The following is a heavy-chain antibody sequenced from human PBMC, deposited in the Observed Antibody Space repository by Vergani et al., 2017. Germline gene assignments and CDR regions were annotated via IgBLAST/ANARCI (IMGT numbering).Heavy chain of an antibody. Sequence: QVQLVESEGGVVQPGRSLTLSCVASGFTFSSHGMHWVRQAPGKGLEWVAVIWYDGSNKYYGDSVKGRFTISRDISKNTLYLEMNSLSAEDTALYHCVKDHPVFDEWGRGTLVSVS. J-gene: IGHJ4*02. CDR3: VKDHPVFDE. CDR2: IWYDGSNK. V-gene: IGHV3-33*06. CDR1: GFTFSSHG.